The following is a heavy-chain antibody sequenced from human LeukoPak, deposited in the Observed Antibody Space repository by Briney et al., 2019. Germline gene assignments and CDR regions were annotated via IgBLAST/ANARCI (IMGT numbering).Heavy chain of an antibody. CDR1: GGTFSSYA. J-gene: IGHJ4*02. V-gene: IGHV1-69*04. CDR2: IIPILGIA. D-gene: IGHD3-22*01. CDR3: ARDGMGDWYDSSGPPY. Sequence: GSSVKVSCKASGGTFSSYAISWVRQAPGQGLEWMGRIIPILGIANYAQKFQGRVTITADKSTSTAYMELSSLRSEDTAVYYCARDGMGDWYDSSGPPYWGQGTLVTVSS.